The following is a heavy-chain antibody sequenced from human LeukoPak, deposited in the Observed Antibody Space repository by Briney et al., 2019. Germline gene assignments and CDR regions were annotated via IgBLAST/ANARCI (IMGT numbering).Heavy chain of an antibody. Sequence: NPGGSLRLSCAASGFTFSSYSMNWVRQAPGKGLEWVSSISSSSSYIYYADSVKGRFTISRDNAKNSLYLQMNSPRAEDTAVYYCARDGYDSSGYGHDYWGQGTLVTVSS. CDR2: ISSSSSYI. CDR3: ARDGYDSSGYGHDY. D-gene: IGHD3-22*01. CDR1: GFTFSSYS. J-gene: IGHJ4*02. V-gene: IGHV3-21*01.